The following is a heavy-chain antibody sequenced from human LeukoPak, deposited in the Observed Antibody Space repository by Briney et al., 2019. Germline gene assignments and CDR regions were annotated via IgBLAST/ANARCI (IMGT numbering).Heavy chain of an antibody. D-gene: IGHD6-6*01. CDR2: IKQDGIEK. CDR1: GFTFRTYW. J-gene: IGHJ4*02. Sequence: PGGSLRLSCVASGFTFRTYWMNWVRQAPGKGLEWVASIKQDGIEKHHVDSVKGRFSISRDNANDSLYLQMNSLRAEDTAVYYCARGIAARLYFDSWGQGTLVTVSS. CDR3: ARGIAARLYFDS. V-gene: IGHV3-7*01.